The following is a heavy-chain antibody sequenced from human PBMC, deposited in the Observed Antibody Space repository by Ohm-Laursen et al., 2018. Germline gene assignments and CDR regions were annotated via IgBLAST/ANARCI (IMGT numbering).Heavy chain of an antibody. CDR3: ARVRRNWFDP. V-gene: IGHV4-31*01. CDR1: GGSISSGGYY. CDR2: IYYSGST. D-gene: IGHD3-10*01. Sequence: SQTLSLTCTVSGGSISSGGYYWSWIRQHPGKGLEWIGYIYYSGSTYYNPSLKSLVTISVDTSKNQFSLKLSSVTAADTAVYYCARVRRNWFDPWGQGTLVTVSS. J-gene: IGHJ5*02.